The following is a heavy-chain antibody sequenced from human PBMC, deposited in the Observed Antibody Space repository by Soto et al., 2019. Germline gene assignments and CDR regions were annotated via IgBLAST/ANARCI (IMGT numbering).Heavy chain of an antibody. CDR3: ARDLLVRGVIIFGFGYYYGMDV. V-gene: IGHV1-18*01. Sequence: QVQLVQSGAEVKKPGASVKVSCKASGYTFTSYGISWVRQAPGQGLEWMGWISAYNGNTNYAQKVQGRVTMTTDTSTSTAYMELRSLRSDDTAVYYCARDLLVRGVIIFGFGYYYGMDVWGQGTTVTVSS. D-gene: IGHD3-10*01. CDR1: GYTFTSYG. J-gene: IGHJ6*02. CDR2: ISAYNGNT.